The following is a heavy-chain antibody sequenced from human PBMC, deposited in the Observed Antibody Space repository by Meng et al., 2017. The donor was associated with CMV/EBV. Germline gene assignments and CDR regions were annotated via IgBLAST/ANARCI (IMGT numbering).Heavy chain of an antibody. CDR2: ISYDGSNK. J-gene: IGHJ6*02. CDR3: ATWPDCSSTSCYHRPYYYYGMDV. CDR1: GFTFSSYA. D-gene: IGHD2-2*01. Sequence: GESLKISCAASGFTFSSYAMHWVRQAPGKGLEWVAVISYDGSNKYYADSVKGRFTISRDNSKNTLYLQMNSLRAEDTAVYYCATWPDCSSTSCYHRPYYYYGMDVWGQGTTVTVSS. V-gene: IGHV3-30*04.